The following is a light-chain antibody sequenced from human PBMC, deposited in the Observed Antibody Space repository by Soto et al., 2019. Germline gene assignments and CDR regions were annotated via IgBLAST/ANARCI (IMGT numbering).Light chain of an antibody. V-gene: IGKV3-20*01. CDR2: AVS. CDR1: QSLGSDY. CDR3: QLYGTSRT. J-gene: IGKJ1*01. Sequence: ETVLTQSPGTLSLSPGERATLSCRASQSLGSDYLAWYQQKPGQAPRLLIYAVSRRATDIPDRFSGSGSGTDFTLTISRLAQEDFAMYYCQLYGTSRTFGQGTKVEI.